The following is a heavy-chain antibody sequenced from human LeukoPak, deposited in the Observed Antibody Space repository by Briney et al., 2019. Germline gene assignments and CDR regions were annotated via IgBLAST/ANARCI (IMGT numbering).Heavy chain of an antibody. Sequence: SETLSLTCTVSGGSISSYYWSWIRQPPGKGLEWIGYIYYSGSTNYNPSLKSRVTISVDTSKNHFSLKLNSVTPADTAVYYCARASGMAAAEDYWGQGTLVTVSS. CDR1: GGSISSYY. V-gene: IGHV4-59*01. CDR2: IYYSGST. D-gene: IGHD6-13*01. J-gene: IGHJ4*02. CDR3: ARASGMAAAEDY.